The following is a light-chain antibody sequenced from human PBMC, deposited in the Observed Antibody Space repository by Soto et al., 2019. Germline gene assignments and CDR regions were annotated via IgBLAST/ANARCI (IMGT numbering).Light chain of an antibody. CDR3: QQYYSTPTWT. Sequence: DIVMTQSRDSLAASLGERATINCKSSPSVFYSSNNKHYLAWYQKKPGQHPKLLIYWAATRESGVADRFSGSGSGTDFTLTISSLQAEDVAVYYCQQYYSTPTWTFGQGTKVEIK. J-gene: IGKJ1*01. V-gene: IGKV4-1*01. CDR1: PSVFYSSNNKHY. CDR2: WAA.